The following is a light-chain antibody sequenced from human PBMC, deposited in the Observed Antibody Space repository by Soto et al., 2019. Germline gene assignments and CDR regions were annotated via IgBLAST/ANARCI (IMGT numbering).Light chain of an antibody. CDR2: EVS. V-gene: IGLV2-14*03. CDR3: SSYTTSSTVV. Sequence: QSALTQPASVFGSPGQSITISCTGTSSDVGGYNFVSWYQQHPGKAPELMIYEVSNRPSGVSNRFSGSKSGNTASLTISGLQPEDEADYYCSSYTTSSTVVFGTGTKVTVL. J-gene: IGLJ1*01. CDR1: SSDVGGYNF.